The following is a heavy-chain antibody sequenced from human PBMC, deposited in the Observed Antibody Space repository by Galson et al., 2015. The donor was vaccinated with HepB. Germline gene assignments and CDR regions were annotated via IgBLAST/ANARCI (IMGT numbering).Heavy chain of an antibody. Sequence: SLRLSCAASGFTFSNYGMHWVRQAPGKGLEWVAIISYDGSNKYYTDSMKGRFTISRDNSKNTLYLQMNSLRPEDTAVYYCARDGNGAADYWGQGTLVTVSS. J-gene: IGHJ4*02. V-gene: IGHV3-30*03. CDR3: ARDGNGAADY. D-gene: IGHD2-8*01. CDR2: ISYDGSNK. CDR1: GFTFSNYG.